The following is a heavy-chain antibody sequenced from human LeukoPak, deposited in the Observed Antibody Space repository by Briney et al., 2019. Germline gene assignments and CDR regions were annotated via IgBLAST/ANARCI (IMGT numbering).Heavy chain of an antibody. V-gene: IGHV4-30-4*01. J-gene: IGHJ4*02. D-gene: IGHD3-3*01. Sequence: SETLSLTCTVSGGSISSGDYYWSRIRQPPGKGLEWIGYIYYSGSTYYNPSLKSRVTISVDTSKNQFSLKLSSVTAADTAVYYCAREEKSFGAFDYWGQGTLVTVSS. CDR3: AREEKSFGAFDY. CDR1: GGSISSGDYY. CDR2: IYYSGST.